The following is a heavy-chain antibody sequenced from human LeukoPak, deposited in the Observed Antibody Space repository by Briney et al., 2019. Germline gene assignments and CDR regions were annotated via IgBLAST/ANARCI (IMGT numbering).Heavy chain of an antibody. CDR3: AATGTAVPRIYYYMDV. V-gene: IGHV1-58*01. CDR1: GFTFTSSA. J-gene: IGHJ6*03. D-gene: IGHD2-2*01. Sequence: SVKVSCKASGFTFTSSAVQWVRQARGQRLERIGWIVVGSGNTNYAQKFQERVTITRDMPTSTAYMELSSLRSEDTAVYYCAATGTAVPRIYYYMDVWGKGTTVTVSS. CDR2: IVVGSGNT.